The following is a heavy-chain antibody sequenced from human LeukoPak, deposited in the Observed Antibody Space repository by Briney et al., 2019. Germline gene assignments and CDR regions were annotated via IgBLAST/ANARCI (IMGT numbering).Heavy chain of an antibody. V-gene: IGHV4-59*01. CDR3: ARGLGFGLLDYFDY. D-gene: IGHD3-16*01. J-gene: IGHJ4*02. CDR1: GGSISSYY. Sequence: SETLSLTCTVSGGSISSYYWSWIRQPPGKRLEWIGYIYYSGSTNYNPSLKSRVTISVDTSKNQFSLKLSSVTAADTAVYYCARGLGFGLLDYFDYWGQGTLVTVSS. CDR2: IYYSGST.